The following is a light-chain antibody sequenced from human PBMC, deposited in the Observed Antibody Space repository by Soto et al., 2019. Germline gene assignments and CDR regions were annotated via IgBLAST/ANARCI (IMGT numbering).Light chain of an antibody. V-gene: IGLV2-14*01. Sequence: QSALTQPASVSGSPGQSITISCTVTSSDVGGYNYVSWYQQHPDKAPKLMIYEVSNRPSGVSNRFSGSKSGNTASLTISGLQAEDEADYYCSSSTSNSAYVFGTGTKVTVL. CDR2: EVS. CDR1: SSDVGGYNY. CDR3: SSSTSNSAYV. J-gene: IGLJ1*01.